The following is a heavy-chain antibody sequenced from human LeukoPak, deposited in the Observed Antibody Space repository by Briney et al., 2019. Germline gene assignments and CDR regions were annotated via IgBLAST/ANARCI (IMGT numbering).Heavy chain of an antibody. Sequence: GGSLRLSCAVSGFTVSGNYMSWVRQAPGEGLGWVSVLYSGGTAYYADSVEGRFTISRDNSKNTLYLQMNSLRAEDTAVYYCARGYSGYDPFDYWGQGTLVTVSS. CDR1: GFTVSGNY. D-gene: IGHD5-12*01. CDR2: LYSGGTA. V-gene: IGHV3-66*01. CDR3: ARGYSGYDPFDY. J-gene: IGHJ4*02.